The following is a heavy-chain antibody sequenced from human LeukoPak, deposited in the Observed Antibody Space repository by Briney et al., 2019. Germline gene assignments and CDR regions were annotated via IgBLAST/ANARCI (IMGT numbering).Heavy chain of an antibody. D-gene: IGHD1-26*01. J-gene: IGHJ3*02. Sequence: SETLSLTCTVSGGSVSSGSYYWSWIRQPPGKGLEWIGFIYYSGSTNYSPSLKSRVTISVDTSKNQFSLKLSSVTAADTAVYYCARRVGAIDALDIWGQGTMVTVSS. CDR3: ARRVGAIDALDI. V-gene: IGHV4-61*01. CDR1: GGSVSSGSYY. CDR2: IYYSGST.